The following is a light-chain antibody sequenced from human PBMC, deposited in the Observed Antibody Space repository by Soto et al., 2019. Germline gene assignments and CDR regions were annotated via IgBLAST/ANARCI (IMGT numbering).Light chain of an antibody. CDR3: QQFNRYPLT. V-gene: IGKV1-5*01. CDR1: QSISNF. CDR2: DAS. J-gene: IGKJ4*01. Sequence: DIQMTQSPSTLSASVGDRVTITCRASQSISNFLNWYQQKQGKAPKLLIYDASSLQSGVPSRFSGSGSGTEFTLTITSLQPEDFATYFCQQFNRYPLTFGGGTKVDIK.